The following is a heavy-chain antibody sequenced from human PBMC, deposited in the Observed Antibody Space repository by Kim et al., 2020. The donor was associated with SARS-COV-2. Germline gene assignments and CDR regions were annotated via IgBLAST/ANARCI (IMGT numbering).Heavy chain of an antibody. D-gene: IGHD3-22*01. CDR1: GFTFSDYY. CDR2: ISSSGSTI. CDR3: ARDSVAAYYYDKDWYFDL. V-gene: IGHV3-11*04. J-gene: IGHJ2*01. Sequence: GGSLRLSCAASGFTFSDYYMSWIRQAPGKGLEWVSYISSSGSTIYYADSVKGRFTISRDNAKNSLYLQMTSLRAEDTAVYYCARDSVAAYYYDKDWYFDLWGRGTLVTVSS.